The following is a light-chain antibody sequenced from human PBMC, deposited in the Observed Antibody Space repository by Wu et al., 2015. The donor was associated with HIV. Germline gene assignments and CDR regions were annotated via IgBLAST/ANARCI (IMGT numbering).Light chain of an antibody. V-gene: IGKV1-9*01. CDR1: QDISSY. CDR2: AAS. CDR3: QQLNSYPLT. J-gene: IGKJ4*01. Sequence: IQLTQSPSSLSASVGDRVTITCRASQDISSYLAWYQQKPGKAPKLLIFAASTLQSGVPSRFSGSGSGTDFTLTISSLQPEDFATYSCQQLNSYPLTFGGGPRWRSN.